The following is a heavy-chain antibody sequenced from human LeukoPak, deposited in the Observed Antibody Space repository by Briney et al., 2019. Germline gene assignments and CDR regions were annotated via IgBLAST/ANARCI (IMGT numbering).Heavy chain of an antibody. CDR1: GFTFSSYE. D-gene: IGHD3-22*01. J-gene: IGHJ6*02. V-gene: IGHV3-48*03. CDR3: ARENSGGYYPHYHYYGMDV. CDR2: ISSGGSTI. Sequence: GGSLRLSCAASGFTFSSYEMNWVRQAPGKGLEWVSYISSGGSTIYYADSVKGRFTISRDNAKNSLYLQMNSLRAEDTAVYYCARENSGGYYPHYHYYGMDVWGQGTTVTVSS.